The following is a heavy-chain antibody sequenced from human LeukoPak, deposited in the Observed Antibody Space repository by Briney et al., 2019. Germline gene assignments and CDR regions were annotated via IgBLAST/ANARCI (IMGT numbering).Heavy chain of an antibody. Sequence: GASVKVSCKASGYTFTAYYIHWVRQAPGQGLEWMGWINTYNGNTLYAQKLQGRVTITTDTSTSTAYMELKSLRSDDTAVYYCTRTIAKQQLILNWGQGSLVTVSS. CDR3: TRTIAKQQLILN. D-gene: IGHD6-13*01. J-gene: IGHJ4*02. CDR1: GYTFTAYY. V-gene: IGHV1-18*04. CDR2: INTYNGNT.